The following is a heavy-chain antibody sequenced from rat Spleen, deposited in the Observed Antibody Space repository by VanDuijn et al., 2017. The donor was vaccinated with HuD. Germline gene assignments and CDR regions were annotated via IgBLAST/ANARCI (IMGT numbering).Heavy chain of an antibody. D-gene: IGHD1-2*01. Sequence: QVQLKESGPGLVQPSQTLSLTCTVAGFSLTSYNVYWVRQSPGKGLEWMGMIWNSGGTRYNSAIKSRLSICKDTSKSQVFLKMNSLQTEDTATYYCAKDHDYSSYVMDVWGQGASVTVSS. CDR2: IWNSGGT. CDR1: GFSLTSYN. CDR3: AKDHDYSSYVMDV. J-gene: IGHJ4*01. V-gene: IGHV2-41*01.